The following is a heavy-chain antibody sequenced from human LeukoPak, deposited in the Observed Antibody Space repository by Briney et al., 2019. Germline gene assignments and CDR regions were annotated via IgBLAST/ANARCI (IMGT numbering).Heavy chain of an antibody. CDR1: GGSISSGDYY. V-gene: IGHV4-30-4*01. J-gene: IGHJ4*02. CDR3: AREIYVIRAFDN. Sequence: SQTLSLTCTVSGGSISSGDYYWSWIRQPPGKGLEWIGYIYYSGSTYYNPSLKGRVTISVDTSKNQFSLKLSSVTAADTAVYYCAREIYVIRAFDNWGQGTLVTVSS. D-gene: IGHD3-16*01. CDR2: IYYSGST.